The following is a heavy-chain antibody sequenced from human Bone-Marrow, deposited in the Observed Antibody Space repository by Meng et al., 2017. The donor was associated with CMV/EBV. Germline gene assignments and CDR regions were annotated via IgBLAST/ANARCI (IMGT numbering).Heavy chain of an antibody. CDR2: VSYPGNA. J-gene: IGHJ4*02. Sequence: SETLSLTCTVSGYSISSGYYWGWIRQPPGKGLEWIGTVSYPGNASYNPSLRTRVAISADTSKNQFSLQVTSLTVADTAVYYCARRGYKFGRIYWGRGALVTVSS. CDR3: ARRGYKFGRIY. CDR1: GYSISSGYY. V-gene: IGHV4-38-2*02. D-gene: IGHD5-18*01.